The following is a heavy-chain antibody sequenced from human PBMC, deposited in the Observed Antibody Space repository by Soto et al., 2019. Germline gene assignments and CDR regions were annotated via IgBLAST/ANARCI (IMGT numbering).Heavy chain of an antibody. D-gene: IGHD3-22*01. CDR3: AKGADSSGYYNFDY. CDR2: ISYDGSNK. CDR1: GFTFSSYG. J-gene: IGHJ4*02. V-gene: IGHV3-30*18. Sequence: QVQLVESGGGVVQPGRSLRLSCAASGFTFSSYGMHWVRQAPGKGLEWVAVISYDGSNKYYADSVKGRFTISRDNSKNTRYLQMNRLRAEDTGEYYCAKGADSSGYYNFDYWGQGTLVTVSS.